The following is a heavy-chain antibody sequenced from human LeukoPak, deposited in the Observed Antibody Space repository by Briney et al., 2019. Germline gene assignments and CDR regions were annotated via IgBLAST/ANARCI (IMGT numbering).Heavy chain of an antibody. D-gene: IGHD3-3*01. Sequence: ASVKVSCKASGYTFTSHGIQWVRQAPGQRLEWMGLINTGNGDTKYSQKLQDRVTITRDTSASTAYLELRSLSSEDTAVYYCAREEWGGEFDYWGQGTLVTVSS. CDR2: INTGNGDT. CDR3: AREEWGGEFDY. CDR1: GYTFTSHG. J-gene: IGHJ4*02. V-gene: IGHV1-3*04.